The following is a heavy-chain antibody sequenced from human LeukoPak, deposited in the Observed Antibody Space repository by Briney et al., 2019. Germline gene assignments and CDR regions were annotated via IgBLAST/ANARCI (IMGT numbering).Heavy chain of an antibody. V-gene: IGHV1-69*01. D-gene: IGHD1-26*01. Sequence: SVKVSCKASGGTFSSYAISWVRQAPGQGLEWMGGIIPIFGTANYAQKFQGRVTITADESTSTAYMELSSLRSEDTAVYYCARQYSGSYYPFDYWGQGTLVTVSS. CDR2: IIPIFGTA. J-gene: IGHJ4*02. CDR3: ARQYSGSYYPFDY. CDR1: GGTFSSYA.